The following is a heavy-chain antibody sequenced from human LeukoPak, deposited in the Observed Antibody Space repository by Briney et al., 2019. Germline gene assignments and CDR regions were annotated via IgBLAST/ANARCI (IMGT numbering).Heavy chain of an antibody. D-gene: IGHD3-10*01. V-gene: IGHV3-9*01. CDR2: ISWSSNSV. Sequence: GRSLRLSCVASGFSFDDYVMHWVRQAPGKGLEWVSFISWSSNSVAYADSVRGRFTISRDNAKNSLYLQMNSLRAEDTALYYCARDSRSVSYSYYYMDVWGIGTTVTVSS. CDR3: ARDSRSVSYSYYYMDV. CDR1: GFSFDDYV. J-gene: IGHJ6*03.